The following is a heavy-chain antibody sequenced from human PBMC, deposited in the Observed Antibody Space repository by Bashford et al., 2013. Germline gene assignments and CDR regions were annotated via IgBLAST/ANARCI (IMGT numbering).Heavy chain of an antibody. D-gene: IGHD2-15*01. CDR1: GGSISSYY. V-gene: IGHV4-59*08. Sequence: SETLSLTCTVSGGSISSYYWTWIRQPPGKGLEWIGYIHYSGSTNYSPSLNSRVTISVDTSKNQFSLKLSSVTAADTAVYYCARHGDYSEGPPFDYWGQGTLVTVSS. CDR2: IHYSGST. J-gene: IGHJ4*02. CDR3: ARHGDYSEGPPFDY.